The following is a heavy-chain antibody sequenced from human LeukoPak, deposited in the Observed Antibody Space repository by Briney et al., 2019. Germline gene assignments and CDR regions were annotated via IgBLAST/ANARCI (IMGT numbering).Heavy chain of an antibody. CDR1: GFTFSSYA. V-gene: IGHV3-23*01. CDR3: AKSPSLVVVAAGLDY. J-gene: IGHJ4*02. Sequence: PGGSLRLSCAASGFTFSSYAMSWVRQAPGKGLEWVSAISGSGGSTYYADSVKGRFTISRDNSKNTLYLQMNSLRAEDTAVYYCAKSPSLVVVAAGLDYWGQGTLVTVSS. CDR2: ISGSGGST. D-gene: IGHD2-15*01.